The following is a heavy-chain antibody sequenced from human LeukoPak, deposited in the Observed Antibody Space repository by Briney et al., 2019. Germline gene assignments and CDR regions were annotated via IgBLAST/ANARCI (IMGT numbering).Heavy chain of an antibody. V-gene: IGHV1-8*01. CDR1: GYTFTSNG. Sequence: GASVKVSCKASGYTFTSNGISWVRQAPGQGLEWMGWMNPNSGNTGYAQKFQGRVTMTRNTSISTAYMELSSLRSEDTAVYYCARGLRRDFSKNNWFDPWGQGTLVTVSS. D-gene: IGHD3-3*01. CDR2: MNPNSGNT. CDR3: ARGLRRDFSKNNWFDP. J-gene: IGHJ5*02.